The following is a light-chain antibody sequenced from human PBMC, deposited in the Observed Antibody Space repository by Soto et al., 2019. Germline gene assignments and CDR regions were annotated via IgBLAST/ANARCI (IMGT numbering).Light chain of an antibody. Sequence: QSVLTQPPSVSGVPGQRVTISCTGSSSNIGAGYDVHWYQHLPGTAPKLLIYGNSNRPSGVPDRFSGSKSGTSASLAITGLQAEDEADYYCQSYDSSLSGSRVFGGGTKLTVL. CDR2: GNS. CDR3: QSYDSSLSGSRV. V-gene: IGLV1-40*01. J-gene: IGLJ3*02. CDR1: SSNIGAGYD.